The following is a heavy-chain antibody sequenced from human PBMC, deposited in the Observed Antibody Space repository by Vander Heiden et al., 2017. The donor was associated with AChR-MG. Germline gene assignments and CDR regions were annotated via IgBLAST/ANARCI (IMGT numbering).Heavy chain of an antibody. CDR2: IYYSGST. CDR1: GGSISSSSYY. V-gene: IGHV4-39*01. D-gene: IGHD3-10*01. J-gene: IGHJ3*02. CDR3: ARTQLLWFGESEDAFDI. Sequence: QLQLQESGPGLVKPSETLSLTCTVPGGSISSSSYYWGWIRQPPGKGLEWIGSIYYSGSTYYNPSLKSRVTISVDTSKNQFSLKLSSVTAADTAVYYCARTQLLWFGESEDAFDIWGQGTMVTVSS.